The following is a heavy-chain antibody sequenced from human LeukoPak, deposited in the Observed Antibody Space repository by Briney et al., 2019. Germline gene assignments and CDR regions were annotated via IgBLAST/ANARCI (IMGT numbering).Heavy chain of an antibody. Sequence: GGSLRLSCSASGFTFSTNSMHWVRQAPGKGLEFVSAITSNGGSTYYADSVKGRFTISRDNSKNTLYLQMSSLRAEDTAVYYCAKDPLSYYDSSGSPPLDYWGQGTLVTVSS. CDR2: ITSNGGST. J-gene: IGHJ4*02. CDR3: AKDPLSYYDSSGSPPLDY. V-gene: IGHV3-64D*08. D-gene: IGHD3-22*01. CDR1: GFTFSTNS.